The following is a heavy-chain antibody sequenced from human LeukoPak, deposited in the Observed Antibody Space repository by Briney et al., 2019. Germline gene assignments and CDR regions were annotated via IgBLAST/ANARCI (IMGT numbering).Heavy chain of an antibody. CDR1: GFTFSSYG. CDR2: ISYDGGNK. J-gene: IGHJ4*02. CDR3: APGGDYTFFDY. V-gene: IGHV3-30*03. Sequence: GRSLRLSCAASGFTFSSYGMHWVRQAPGKGLEWVAVISYDGGNKYYADSVKGRFTISRDNSKNTLYLQMNSLRAEDTAVYYCAPGGDYTFFDYWGQGTLVTVSS. D-gene: IGHD4-17*01.